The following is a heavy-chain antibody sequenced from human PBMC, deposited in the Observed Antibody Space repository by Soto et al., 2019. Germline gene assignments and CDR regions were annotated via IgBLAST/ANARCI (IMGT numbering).Heavy chain of an antibody. CDR2: ISSSGRTI. D-gene: IGHD3-3*01. Sequence: QVQLVESGGGLVKPGGSLRLSCAASGFTFSDYYMSWILQAPGKGLEWVSYISSSGRTIYYADFVKGRFTISRDNAKNSLYLQMNSLRAEDTAVYYCARSRITIFGVAPNPYYYYMDVWGKGTTVTVSS. CDR3: ARSRITIFGVAPNPYYYYMDV. CDR1: GFTFSDYY. V-gene: IGHV3-11*01. J-gene: IGHJ6*03.